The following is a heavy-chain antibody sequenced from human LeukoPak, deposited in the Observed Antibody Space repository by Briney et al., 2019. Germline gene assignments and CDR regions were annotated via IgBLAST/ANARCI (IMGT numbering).Heavy chain of an antibody. CDR1: GFTFSSYS. V-gene: IGHV4-59*01. CDR3: ARGADSSGYYSIFYFDY. D-gene: IGHD3-22*01. CDR2: IYYSGST. J-gene: IGHJ4*02. Sequence: KPGGSLRLSCAASGFTFSSYSMNWLRQAPGKGLEWIGYIYYSGSTKFNPSLKSRVTVSIDTSKNQFSLKLSSVTAADTAVYYCARGADSSGYYSIFYFDYWGQGTLVTVSS.